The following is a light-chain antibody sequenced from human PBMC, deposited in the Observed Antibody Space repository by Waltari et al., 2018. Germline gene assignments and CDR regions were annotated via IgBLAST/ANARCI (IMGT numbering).Light chain of an antibody. CDR2: EGS. CDR1: SSAVWSYHP. V-gene: IGLV2-23*01. J-gene: IGLJ3*02. CDR3: CSYAGSTSWV. Sequence: QSALTQPASVSGSPGQSITIFCTGTSSAVWSYHPVSWYQQYPGNAPKLMIYEGSKRPSGVSNRFSGSKSGNTASLTISGLQAEDEADYYCCSYAGSTSWVFGGGTKLTVL.